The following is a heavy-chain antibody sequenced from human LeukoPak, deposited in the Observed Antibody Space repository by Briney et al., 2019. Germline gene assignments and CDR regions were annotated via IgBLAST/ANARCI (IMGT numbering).Heavy chain of an antibody. CDR1: GYTFTGYY. D-gene: IGHD2-2*01. CDR3: ARSPKVVPASLVY. Sequence: ASVKVSCKASGYTFTGYYMHWVRQAPGQGLEWMGWINPNSGGTNYAQKFQGRVTMTRDTSISTAYMELSRLRSDDTAVYYCARSPKVVPASLVYWGQGTLVTVS. V-gene: IGHV1-2*02. CDR2: INPNSGGT. J-gene: IGHJ4*02.